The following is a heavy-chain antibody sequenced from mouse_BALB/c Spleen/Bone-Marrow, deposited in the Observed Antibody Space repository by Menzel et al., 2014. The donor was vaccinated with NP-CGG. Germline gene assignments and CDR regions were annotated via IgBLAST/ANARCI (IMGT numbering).Heavy chain of an antibody. J-gene: IGHJ4*01. D-gene: IGHD1-2*01. CDR3: ARGGLRLPYAMDY. CDR2: INPSSGYT. Sequence: VQLQQSGAELARPGASVKMSCKASGYTFTSYTVHWVKQRPGRGLEWIGYINPSSGYTNYNQKSKDKATLTADTSSSTAYMQLSSLTSEDSAVYYCARGGLRLPYAMDYWGQGTSVTVSS. V-gene: IGHV1-4*01. CDR1: GYTFTSYT.